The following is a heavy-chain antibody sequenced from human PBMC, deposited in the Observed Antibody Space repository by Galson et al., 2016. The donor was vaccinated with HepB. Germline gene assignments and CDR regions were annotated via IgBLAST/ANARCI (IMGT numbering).Heavy chain of an antibody. CDR1: GFIFSTSA. CDR2: INDNAFNT. D-gene: IGHD1-26*01. CDR3: ATDPPIVGATNFDH. Sequence: SLRLSCAVSGFIFSTSAMSWVRQAPGKGLEWVSTINDNAFNTYYADFVKGRFTISRDNSKSTLYLQMNNLRVEDTAIYYCATDPPIVGATNFDHWGQGTLVTVSS. J-gene: IGHJ4*02. V-gene: IGHV3-23*01.